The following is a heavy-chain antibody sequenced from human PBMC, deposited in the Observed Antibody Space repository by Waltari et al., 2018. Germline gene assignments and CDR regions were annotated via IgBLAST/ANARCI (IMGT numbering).Heavy chain of an antibody. V-gene: IGHV3-74*01. CDR3: ARGLPGMSYMAV. D-gene: IGHD2-21*02. CDR2: ISGDGGTT. J-gene: IGHJ6*03. Sequence: EVQLVESGGGSVQPGGSLRLACAASGFTFNRHWMHWVRQAPGGGLVWVSRISGDGGTTTYADSVKGRFTISRDNGKSTLYLQMNSLRAEDTAVYYCARGLPGMSYMAVWGKGTTVTVSS. CDR1: GFTFNRHW.